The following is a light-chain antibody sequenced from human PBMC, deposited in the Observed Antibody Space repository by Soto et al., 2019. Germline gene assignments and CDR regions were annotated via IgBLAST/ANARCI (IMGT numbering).Light chain of an antibody. V-gene: IGLV2-8*01. CDR3: TSYAGRNIWV. CDR2: EVN. J-gene: IGLJ3*02. Sequence: QSALTQPPSASGSPGQSVTISCTGTSSDVGAYNYVSWYQQYPGKAPKLMIYEVNNRPSGVPDRFSGSKSGKTASLTVSGLPPEDEADYHWTSYAGRNIWVFGGGTKVTVL. CDR1: SSDVGAYNY.